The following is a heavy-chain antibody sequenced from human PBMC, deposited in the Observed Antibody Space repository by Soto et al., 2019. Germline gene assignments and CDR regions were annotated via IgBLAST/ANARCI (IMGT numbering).Heavy chain of an antibody. Sequence: QVHLVQSGAEVKKPGASVKVSCKGSGYTFTSYGITWVRQAPGQGLEWMGWISAQNGNTNYAQKLQGRVTVTRDTSTRTACMELSSVRSDDTAVNYCARGRYGDYWGQGALVTVSS. CDR2: ISAQNGNT. J-gene: IGHJ4*02. D-gene: IGHD1-1*01. V-gene: IGHV1-18*01. CDR1: GYTFTSYG. CDR3: ARGRYGDY.